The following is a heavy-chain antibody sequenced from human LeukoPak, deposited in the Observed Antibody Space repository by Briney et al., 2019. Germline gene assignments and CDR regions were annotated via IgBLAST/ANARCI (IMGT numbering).Heavy chain of an antibody. Sequence: GGSLRLSCATSEFTFSKYGMHWVRQAPGKGLEWVAFIRFDGTNKYYADSVKGRFTISRDNSKNSLYLQMNSLRTEDTALYYCAKGKNTGSYLSHVDYWGQGTLVTVSS. D-gene: IGHD3-10*01. CDR2: IRFDGTNK. CDR1: EFTFSKYG. J-gene: IGHJ4*02. V-gene: IGHV3-30*02. CDR3: AKGKNTGSYLSHVDY.